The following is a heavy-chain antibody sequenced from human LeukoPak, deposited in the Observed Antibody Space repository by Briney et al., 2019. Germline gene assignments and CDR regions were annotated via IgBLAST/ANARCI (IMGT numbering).Heavy chain of an antibody. CDR1: GFTFSSYA. CDR3: AKDGSVLRYFDWLSSNWFDP. Sequence: GGSLRLSCAASGFTFSSYAMSWVRQAPGKGLEWVSAISGSGGSTYYADSVKGRFTISRDNSKNTLYLQMNSLRAEDTAVYYCAKDGSVLRYFDWLSSNWFDPWGQGTLVTVSS. D-gene: IGHD3-9*01. CDR2: ISGSGGST. V-gene: IGHV3-23*01. J-gene: IGHJ5*02.